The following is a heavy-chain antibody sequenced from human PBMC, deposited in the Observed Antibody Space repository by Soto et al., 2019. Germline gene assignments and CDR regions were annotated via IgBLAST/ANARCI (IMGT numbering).Heavy chain of an antibody. V-gene: IGHV1-18*01. D-gene: IGHD1-26*01. J-gene: IGHJ4*02. CDR2: ISAYNGNI. CDR3: AADRKIVGTIGAFDF. Sequence: ASVKVSCKASAYTFTNYGISWVRQAPGQGLEWMGWISAYNGNINYAQKFRGRVSMTEDPSTDTAYMELTSLRSEDTAVYFCAADRKIVGTIGAFDFWGQGTLVTVSS. CDR1: AYTFTNYG.